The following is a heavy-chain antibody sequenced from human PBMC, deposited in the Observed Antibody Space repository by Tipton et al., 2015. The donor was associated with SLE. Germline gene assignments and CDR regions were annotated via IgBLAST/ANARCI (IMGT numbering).Heavy chain of an antibody. Sequence: QVQLVQSGADVKRPGASVKVSCKASGYTFTSYDINWVRQAPGQGLEWMGWISPYNGNTDSAQNLQGRVTMTADTSTTTAYMELRSLRSDDTAVYHCARSYYGSRHYYTHADHWGQGTQVTVSS. CDR1: GYTFTSYD. V-gene: IGHV1-18*01. J-gene: IGHJ4*02. D-gene: IGHD3-10*01. CDR2: ISPYNGNT. CDR3: ARSYYGSRHYYTHADH.